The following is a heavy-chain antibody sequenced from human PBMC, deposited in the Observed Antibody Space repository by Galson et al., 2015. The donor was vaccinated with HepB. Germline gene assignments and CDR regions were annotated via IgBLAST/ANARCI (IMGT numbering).Heavy chain of an antibody. J-gene: IGHJ3*02. Sequence: SLRLSCAGSGFTVSRNYMHWVRQAPGKGLEWVSVIYRSGSTFYADSVKGRFTISRDNSKNTLYLQMNSLRADDTAVYYCATTDLSGFVVVPASGSLDIWGQGTMVTVSS. D-gene: IGHD2-2*01. CDR1: GFTVSRNY. CDR2: IYRSGST. CDR3: ATTDLSGFVVVPASGSLDI. V-gene: IGHV3-66*01.